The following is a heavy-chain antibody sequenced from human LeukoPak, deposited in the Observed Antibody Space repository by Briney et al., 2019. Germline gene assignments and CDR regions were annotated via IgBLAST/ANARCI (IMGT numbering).Heavy chain of an antibody. V-gene: IGHV4-34*01. Sequence: SETLSLTCAVYGGSFSGYYWSWIRQPPGKGLEWIGEINHSGSTNYNPSLKSRVTISVDTSKNQFSLKLSSVTAADTAVYYCARGGITIFGVVTTYYYYYGMTSGAKGPRSPSP. CDR2: INHSGST. D-gene: IGHD3-3*01. J-gene: IGHJ6*02. CDR1: GGSFSGYY. CDR3: ARGGITIFGVVTTYYYYYGMTS.